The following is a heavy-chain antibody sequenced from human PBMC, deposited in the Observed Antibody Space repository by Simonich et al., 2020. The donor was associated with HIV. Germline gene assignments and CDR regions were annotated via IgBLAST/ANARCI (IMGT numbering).Heavy chain of an antibody. V-gene: IGHV4-34*01. J-gene: IGHJ3*01. CDR1: GGSFSGHY. CDR2: INHSGST. CDR3: ARAGLTMVRGVPASFDV. Sequence: QVQLQQWGAGLLKPSETLSLTCAVYGGSFSGHYWSWIRQPPGKGLEWIGEINHSGSTKYNPSLKSRVTISVDTSKNQFSLKLRSVTAADTAVYYCARAGLTMVRGVPASFDVWGQGTMVTVSS. D-gene: IGHD3-10*01.